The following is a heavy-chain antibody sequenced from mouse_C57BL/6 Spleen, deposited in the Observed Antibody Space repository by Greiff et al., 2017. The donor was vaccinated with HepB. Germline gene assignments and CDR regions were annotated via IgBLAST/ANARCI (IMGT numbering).Heavy chain of an antibody. CDR1: GFTFTDYY. D-gene: IGHD2-3*01. CDR3: ARSYDGYSWFAY. CDR2: IRNKANGYTT. J-gene: IGHJ3*01. Sequence: EVQVVESGGGLVQPGGSLSLSCAASGFTFTDYYMSWVRQPPGQALEWLGFIRNKANGYTTEYSASVKGRFTISRDNSQSILYLQMNALRAEDSATYYCARSYDGYSWFAYWGQGTLVTVSA. V-gene: IGHV7-3*01.